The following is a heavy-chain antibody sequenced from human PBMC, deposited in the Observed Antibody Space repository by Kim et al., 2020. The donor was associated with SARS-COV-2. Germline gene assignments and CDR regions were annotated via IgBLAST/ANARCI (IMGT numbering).Heavy chain of an antibody. D-gene: IGHD3-3*01. CDR2: ISAHNGNT. V-gene: IGHV1-18*01. J-gene: IGHJ3*02. Sequence: ASVKVSCKASGYTFTSYGISWVRQAPGQGLEWMGWISAHNGNTKYAQKLQGRVTMTTDTSTSTVYMELRSLRADDTAVYYFSSGVTIFGVVIYFGIWGQGTMVTVSS. CDR1: GYTFTSYG. CDR3: SSGVTIFGVVIYFGI.